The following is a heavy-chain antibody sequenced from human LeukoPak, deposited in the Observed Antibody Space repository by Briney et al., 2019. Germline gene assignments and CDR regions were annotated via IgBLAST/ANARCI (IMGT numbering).Heavy chain of an antibody. J-gene: IGHJ4*02. D-gene: IGHD1-20*01. CDR2: IIPTLDLS. V-gene: IGHV1-69*04. Sequence: ASVKVSCKTSGDTFSNNAIGWVRQAPGQGLEWMGRIIPTLDLSNHAQKFQGRVTITADKSTSTAYMELSRLTSEDTAIYHCARLSGYNWNLFDYWGQGTLVTVSS. CDR1: GDTFSNNA. CDR3: ARLSGYNWNLFDY.